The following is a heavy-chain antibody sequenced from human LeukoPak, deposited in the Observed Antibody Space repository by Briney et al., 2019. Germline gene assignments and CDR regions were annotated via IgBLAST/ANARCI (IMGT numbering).Heavy chain of an antibody. V-gene: IGHV3-64*01. J-gene: IGHJ4*02. Sequence: GGSLRLSCAVSGFTFSTYPVHWVRQAPGKGLEYVSGISSNGGSTYYANSVQGRFTISRDNSKNTLYLQMGSLRGEDMAVYYCARSPGYWGQGTLVTVSS. CDR2: ISSNGGST. CDR3: ARSPGY. CDR1: GFTFSTYP.